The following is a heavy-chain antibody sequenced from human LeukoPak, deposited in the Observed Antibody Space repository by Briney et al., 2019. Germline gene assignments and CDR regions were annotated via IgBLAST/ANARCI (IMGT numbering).Heavy chain of an antibody. D-gene: IGHD3-9*01. CDR1: GFTFSTYW. V-gene: IGHV3-74*01. J-gene: IGHJ3*02. CDR2: INRDGSST. Sequence: PGGSLRLSCAASGFTFSTYWMHWVRQAPGKGLVWVSRINRDGSSTSYADSVKGRFTICRDNAKNTLYLQMNSLRAEDTAVYYCARDRETYYDILTGYYTLGDAFDIWGQGTMVTVSS. CDR3: ARDRETYYDILTGYYTLGDAFDI.